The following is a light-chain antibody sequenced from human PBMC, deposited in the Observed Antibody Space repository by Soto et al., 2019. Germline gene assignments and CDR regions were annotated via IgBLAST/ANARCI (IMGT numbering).Light chain of an antibody. CDR3: QQRSNWPLT. CDR2: DAT. J-gene: IGKJ4*01. V-gene: IGKV3-11*01. CDR1: ESVSIY. Sequence: EIVLTQSPATLSLSPGQRATLSCRASESVSIYVAWYQQRPGQAPRLLFYDATTRAPGIPARFRSSGSGTYFTLTISSLEPEDFAVYYCQQRSNWPLTFGGGTKVEIK.